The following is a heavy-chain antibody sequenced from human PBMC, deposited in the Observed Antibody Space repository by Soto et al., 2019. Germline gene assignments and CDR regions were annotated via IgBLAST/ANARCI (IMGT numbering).Heavy chain of an antibody. CDR3: ARSLNSSGYYYRGGYYYGMDV. CDR1: GGSISSYY. D-gene: IGHD3-22*01. CDR2: IYYSGST. V-gene: IGHV4-59*01. Sequence: SSETLSLTCTVSGGSISSYYWSWIRQPPGKGLEWIGYIYYSGSTNYNPSLKSRVTISVDTSKNQFSLKLSSVTAADTAVYYCARSLNSSGYYYRGGYYYGMDVWGQGTTVTVSS. J-gene: IGHJ6*02.